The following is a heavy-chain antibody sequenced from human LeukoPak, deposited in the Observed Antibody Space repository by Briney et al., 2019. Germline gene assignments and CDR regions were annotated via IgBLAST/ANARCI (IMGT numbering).Heavy chain of an antibody. CDR3: ARVGNNTSGY. Sequence: GGSLRLSCAASGFTFSSYSMNWVRQAPGKGLEWVSSISSSGTYRYYADSAKGRFTISRDNAKNSLYLQMNSLRAEDTAVYSCARVGNNTSGYWSQGTLVTVSS. J-gene: IGHJ4*02. CDR2: ISSSGTYR. D-gene: IGHD1-14*01. V-gene: IGHV3-21*01. CDR1: GFTFSSYS.